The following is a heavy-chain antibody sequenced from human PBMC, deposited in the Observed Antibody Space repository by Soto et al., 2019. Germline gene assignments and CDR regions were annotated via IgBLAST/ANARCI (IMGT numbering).Heavy chain of an antibody. CDR3: AKVLSGTYFDDSDY. V-gene: IGHV4-59*01. J-gene: IGHJ4*02. CDR2: IHYSGSA. CDR1: GDSISNSF. D-gene: IGHD1-26*01. Sequence: PSETLSLTCTVSGDSISNSFWAWIRQPPGKGLEWIGYIHYSGSANYNPSLKSRVTISVDTPKNQFSLTLNSVTAADTAVYYCAKVLSGTYFDDSDYWGQGTLVTVSS.